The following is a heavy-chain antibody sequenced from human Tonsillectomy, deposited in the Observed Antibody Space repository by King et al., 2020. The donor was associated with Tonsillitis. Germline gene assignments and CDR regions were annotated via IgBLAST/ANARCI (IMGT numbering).Heavy chain of an antibody. Sequence: QLQESGPGLVRPSQTLSLTCVVSGGSISSGGYSWSWIRQPPGEGLEWIGYIYYSGSTYYNPSLQSRVTISVDRSKNQFSLKLYSVTAADTAVYYCVRAYGDYAWFDPWGQGTLVTVSS. CDR1: GGSISSGGYS. CDR2: IYYSGST. J-gene: IGHJ5*02. CDR3: VRAYGDYAWFDP. V-gene: IGHV4-30-4*07. D-gene: IGHD4-17*01.